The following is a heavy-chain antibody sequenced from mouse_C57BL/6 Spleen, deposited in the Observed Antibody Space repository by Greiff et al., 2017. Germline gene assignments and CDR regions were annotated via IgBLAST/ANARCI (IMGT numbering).Heavy chain of an antibody. J-gene: IGHJ4*01. CDR3: ARRLVYDYDSYAMDY. D-gene: IGHD2-4*01. CDR1: GYTFTDYY. V-gene: IGHV1-19*01. CDR2: INPYNGGT. Sequence: EVQLQQSGPVLVKPGASVKMSCKASGYTFTDYYMNWVKQSHGKSLEWIGVINPYNGGTSYNQKFKGKATLTVDKSSSTAYMELNSLTSEDSAVYYCARRLVYDYDSYAMDYWGQGTSVTVSS.